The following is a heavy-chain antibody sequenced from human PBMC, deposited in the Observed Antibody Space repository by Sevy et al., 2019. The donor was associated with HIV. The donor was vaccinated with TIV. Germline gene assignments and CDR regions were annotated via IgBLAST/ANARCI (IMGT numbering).Heavy chain of an antibody. V-gene: IGHV4-31*03. Sequence: SETMSLTCTVSGGSFTSGGYYWSWIRQHPGEGLEWIGYIYYSGSTYYNPSLKSRVTISVDTSKNQCSLKLSSVTAADTAVYYCARFSFYDNAWFDPWGQGTLVTVSS. D-gene: IGHD3-22*01. CDR1: GGSFTSGGYY. J-gene: IGHJ5*02. CDR3: ARFSFYDNAWFDP. CDR2: IYYSGST.